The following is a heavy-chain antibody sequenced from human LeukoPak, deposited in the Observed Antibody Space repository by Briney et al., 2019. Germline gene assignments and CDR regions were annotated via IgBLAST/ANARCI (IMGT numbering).Heavy chain of an antibody. CDR1: GGTFSSYA. V-gene: IGHV1-69*05. CDR3: ARGGIVGATTLPPNDY. Sequence: ASVKVSCKASGGTFSSYAISWVRQAPGQGLEWMGGIIPIFGTANYAQKFQGRVTITTDESTSTAYMELSSLRSEDTAVYYCARGGIVGATTLPPNDYWGQGTLSPSPQ. J-gene: IGHJ4*02. CDR2: IIPIFGTA. D-gene: IGHD1-26*01.